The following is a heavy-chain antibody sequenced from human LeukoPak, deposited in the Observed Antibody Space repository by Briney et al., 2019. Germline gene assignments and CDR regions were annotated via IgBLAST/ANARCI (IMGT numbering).Heavy chain of an antibody. CDR3: ASVLRYFDWPTRFDP. Sequence: ASVKVSRKASGYTFTSYGISWVRQAPGQGLEWMGWISAYNGNTNYAQKLQGRVTMTTDTSTSTAYMELRSLRSDDTAVHYCASVLRYFDWPTRFDPWGQGTLVTVSS. D-gene: IGHD3-9*01. V-gene: IGHV1-18*01. CDR1: GYTFTSYG. J-gene: IGHJ5*02. CDR2: ISAYNGNT.